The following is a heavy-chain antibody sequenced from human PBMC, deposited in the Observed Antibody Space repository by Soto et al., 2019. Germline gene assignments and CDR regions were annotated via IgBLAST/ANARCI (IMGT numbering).Heavy chain of an antibody. Sequence: PSETLSLTCTVSGGSISSYYWSWIRQPPGKGLEWIGYIYYSGSTNYNPSLKSRVTISVDTSKNQFSLKLTSVTAADTAVYYCARDKITGVFDYWGQGNQLTVSS. D-gene: IGHD2-8*02. CDR3: ARDKITGVFDY. J-gene: IGHJ4*02. CDR1: GGSISSYY. CDR2: IYYSGST. V-gene: IGHV4-59*12.